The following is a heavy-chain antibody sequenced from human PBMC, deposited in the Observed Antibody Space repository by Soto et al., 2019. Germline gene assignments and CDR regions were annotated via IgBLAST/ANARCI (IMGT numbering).Heavy chain of an antibody. J-gene: IGHJ4*02. CDR2: IKSSGST. CDR3: ASLGSSGWYQGSYFDY. CDR1: GGSITRNDHY. Sequence: QLQLQESGPGLVRPSETLSRICTVSGGSITRNDHYWGWIRQSPGKGLEWIGDIKSSGSTNYNLSLRSRGSMSVETSKNQFSLKMNSVNAADTAVYYCASLGSSGWYQGSYFDYWGEGTLVTVSS. V-gene: IGHV4-39*01. D-gene: IGHD6-19*01.